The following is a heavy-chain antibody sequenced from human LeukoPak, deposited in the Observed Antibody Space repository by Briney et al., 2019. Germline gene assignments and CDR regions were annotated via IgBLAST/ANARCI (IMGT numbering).Heavy chain of an antibody. Sequence: GGSLRLSCAASGFTFSHYYMSWVRQAPGKGLEWVSVIYSGGSTYYADSVKGRFTISRDNSKNTLYLQMNSLRAEDTAVYYCARDYPYWGQGTLVTVSS. V-gene: IGHV3-66*01. J-gene: IGHJ4*02. CDR2: IYSGGST. CDR3: ARDYPY. CDR1: GFTFSHYY.